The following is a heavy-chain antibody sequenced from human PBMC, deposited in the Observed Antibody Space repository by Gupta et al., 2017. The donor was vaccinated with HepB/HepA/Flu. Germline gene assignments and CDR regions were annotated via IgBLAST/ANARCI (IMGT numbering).Heavy chain of an antibody. CDR1: GGSISSSSYY. V-gene: IGHV4-39*01. CDR3: ASLRITMIVVVTAYYFDY. Sequence: QLQLQESGPGLVKPSETLSLTCTVSGGSISSSSYYWGWIRQPPGKGLEWIGSIYYSGSTYYNPSLKSRVTISVDTSKNQFSLKLSSVTAADTAVYYCASLRITMIVVVTAYYFDYWGQGTLVTVSS. CDR2: IYYSGST. D-gene: IGHD3-22*01. J-gene: IGHJ4*02.